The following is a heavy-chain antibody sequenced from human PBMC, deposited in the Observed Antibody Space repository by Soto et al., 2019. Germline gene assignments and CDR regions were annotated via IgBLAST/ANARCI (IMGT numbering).Heavy chain of an antibody. J-gene: IGHJ6*03. CDR1: GFTFSSYA. CDR3: AKAGAAAGSRSYYYYYMDV. V-gene: IGHV3-23*01. Sequence: GGSLRLSCAASGFTFSSYAMSWVRQAPGKGLEWVSAISGSGGSTYYADSVKGRFTISRDNSKNTLYLQMNSLRAEDTAVYYCAKAGAAAGSRSYYYYYMDVWGKGTTVTVSS. D-gene: IGHD6-13*01. CDR2: ISGSGGST.